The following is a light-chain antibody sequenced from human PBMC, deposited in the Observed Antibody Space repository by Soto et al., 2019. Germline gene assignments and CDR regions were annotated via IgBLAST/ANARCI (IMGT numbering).Light chain of an antibody. Sequence: EIVLTQSPGTLSSSQGARATLSCRASQSVDRNYLAWYQHKPGQAPRLLIYGASTRATGIPDRFSGSGSGTDFTLTISRLEPEDFAVYYCHQYGLSPPYTLGPGTKVDIK. CDR3: HQYGLSPPYT. CDR2: GAS. CDR1: QSVDRNY. V-gene: IGKV3-20*01. J-gene: IGKJ3*01.